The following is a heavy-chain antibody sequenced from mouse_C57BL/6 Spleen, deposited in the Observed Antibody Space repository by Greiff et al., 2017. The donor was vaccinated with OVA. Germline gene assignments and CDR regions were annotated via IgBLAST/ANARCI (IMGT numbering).Heavy chain of an antibody. J-gene: IGHJ4*01. Sequence: QVQLQQSGPELVKPGASVKISCKASGYAFSSSWMNWVKQRPGKGLEWIGRIYPGDGDTNYNGKFKGKATLTADKSSSTAYMQLSSLTSEDSAVYFCARERRMVTEDYYAMDYWGQGTSVTVSS. V-gene: IGHV1-82*01. D-gene: IGHD2-2*01. CDR1: GYAFSSSW. CDR2: IYPGDGDT. CDR3: ARERRMVTEDYYAMDY.